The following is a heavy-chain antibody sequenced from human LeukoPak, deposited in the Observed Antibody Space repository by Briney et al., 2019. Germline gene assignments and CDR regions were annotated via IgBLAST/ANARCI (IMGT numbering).Heavy chain of an antibody. D-gene: IGHD3-22*01. J-gene: IGHJ4*02. CDR1: GFTFSSYE. CDR2: ISSSGSTI. CDR3: ARDADYYDSSGYYRFDY. V-gene: IGHV3-48*03. Sequence: PGGSLRLSCAASGFTFSSYEMNWVRQAPGKGLEWVSYISSSGSTIYYADSVKGRFTISGDNAKNSLYLQMNSLRAEDTAVYYCARDADYYDSSGYYRFDYWGQGTLVTVSS.